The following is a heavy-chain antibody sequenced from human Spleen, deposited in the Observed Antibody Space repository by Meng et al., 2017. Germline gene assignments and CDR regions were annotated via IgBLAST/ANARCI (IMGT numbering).Heavy chain of an antibody. CDR3: ARGPTTMAHDFDY. CDR1: GGSFSDYY. V-gene: IGHV4-34*01. D-gene: IGHD4-11*01. J-gene: IGHJ4*02. CDR2: INHSGST. Sequence: QLQQWGGGLFKPSDHRSPTCVVAGGSFSDYYWSWIRQPPGKGLEWIGEINHSGSTNYNPSLESRATISVDTSQNNLSLKLSSVTAADSAVYYCARGPTTMAHDFDYWGQGTLVTVSS.